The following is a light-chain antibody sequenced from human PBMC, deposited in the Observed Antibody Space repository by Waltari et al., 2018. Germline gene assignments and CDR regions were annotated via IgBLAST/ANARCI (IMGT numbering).Light chain of an antibody. CDR1: TNNIGFYAL. Sequence: QSALTQPASVSGSPGQSITISCTGSTNNIGFYALVSWYQQHPGKAPKLIIFDVINRPSGVSDRFSGSKSGNTASLTISGLQTEGDADYYCCSYSGSGSFPYVFGPGTRVAVL. CDR3: CSYSGSGSFPYV. CDR2: DVI. V-gene: IGLV2-23*02. J-gene: IGLJ1*01.